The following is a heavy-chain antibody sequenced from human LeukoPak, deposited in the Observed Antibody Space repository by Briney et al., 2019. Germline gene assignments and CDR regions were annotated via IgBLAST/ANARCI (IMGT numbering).Heavy chain of an antibody. V-gene: IGHV4-38-2*02. CDR3: ARGEYQLLDFDS. CDR1: GYSISSAYY. J-gene: IGHJ4*02. D-gene: IGHD2-2*01. Sequence: SETLSRTCTVSGYSISSAYYWGWIRQPPGKGLEWVGSLYQSGYTYYNPSLKSRVTISVDTSKNQFSLKVSSVTAADTAVYYCARGEYQLLDFDSWGQGTLVTVSS. CDR2: LYQSGYT.